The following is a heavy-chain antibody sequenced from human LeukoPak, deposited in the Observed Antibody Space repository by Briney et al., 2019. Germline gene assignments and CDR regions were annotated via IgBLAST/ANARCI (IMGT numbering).Heavy chain of an antibody. J-gene: IGHJ4*02. CDR1: GYSFTSYW. Sequence: GESLKISCKGSGYSFTSYWIGWVRQMPGKGLEWMGIIYPGDSDTRYSPSFQGQVTISADKSISTAYLQWSSLKASDTAMYYCARLLSIAVAKGSPIDYWGQGTLVTVSS. CDR2: IYPGDSDT. V-gene: IGHV5-51*01. D-gene: IGHD6-19*01. CDR3: ARLLSIAVAKGSPIDY.